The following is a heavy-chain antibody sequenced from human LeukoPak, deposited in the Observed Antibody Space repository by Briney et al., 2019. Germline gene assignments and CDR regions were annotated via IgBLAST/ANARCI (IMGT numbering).Heavy chain of an antibody. J-gene: IGHJ6*03. Sequence: SETLSLTCTVSGGSVSNYYWSWIRQSPGKGLEWIGYIYYTETSYNPSLKSRVTISVDTSKNQFSLKLSSVTAADTAVYYCARSGYSSGWYLNYYYYYMDVWGKGTTVTISS. CDR1: GGSVSNYY. CDR2: IYYTET. V-gene: IGHV4-59*08. CDR3: ARSGYSSGWYLNYYYYYMDV. D-gene: IGHD6-19*01.